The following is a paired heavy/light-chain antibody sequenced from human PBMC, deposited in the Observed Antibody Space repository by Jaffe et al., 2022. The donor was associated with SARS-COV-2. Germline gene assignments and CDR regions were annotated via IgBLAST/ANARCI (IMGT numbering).Heavy chain of an antibody. CDR1: GYTFTSYD. D-gene: IGHD2-2*01. V-gene: IGHV1-8*01. Sequence: QVQLVQSGAEVKKPGASVKVSCKASGYTFTSYDINWVRQATGQGLEWMGWMNPTSGNTVYAQKFQGRVTMTRNTSISTAYMELSSLRSEDTAVYYCARPPGRRCSGSSCPLASKNFDYYMDVWGKGTSVTVSS. CDR2: MNPTSGNT. J-gene: IGHJ6*03. CDR3: ARPPGRRCSGSSCPLASKNFDYYMDV.
Light chain of an antibody. CDR1: QSVSSSY. J-gene: IGKJ2*01. CDR3: QQYGGSPST. CDR2: GAS. V-gene: IGKV3-20*01. Sequence: EIVLTQSPGTLSLSPGERATLSCRASQSVSSSYLAWYQQKPGQAPRLLIYGASSRATGIPDKFSGSGSGTDFTLTISTLEPEDFAVYFCQQYGGSPSTFGQGTKLEIK.